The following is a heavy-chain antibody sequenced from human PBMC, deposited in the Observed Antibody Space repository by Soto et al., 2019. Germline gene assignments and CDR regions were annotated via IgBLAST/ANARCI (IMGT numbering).Heavy chain of an antibody. CDR1: GFTFTSFT. CDR3: ARDRPYGDPNWFDT. CDR2: MSYDGART. J-gene: IGHJ5*02. Sequence: QVQLVESGGGVVQPGGSLSLSCATSGFTFTSFTMHWVRQAPGKGLEWIAVMSYDGARTDYADAEKGRFTISRDTSKNTLYLRMNNLRPDDTAMYYCARDRPYGDPNWFDTWGQGTLVTVSS. D-gene: IGHD4-17*01. V-gene: IGHV3-30-3*01.